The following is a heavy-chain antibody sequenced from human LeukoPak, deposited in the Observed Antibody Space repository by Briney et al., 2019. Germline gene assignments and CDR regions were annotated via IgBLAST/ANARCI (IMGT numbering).Heavy chain of an antibody. V-gene: IGHV4-39*01. Sequence: SETLSLTCTVSGGSISSSVYYWGWIRQPPGKGLEWIGSIYYSGSTYYNPSLKGRVAISVDTSKNQFALKLTSVTAADTAVYYCARHPQYWGQGTLVTVSS. CDR2: IYYSGST. CDR3: ARHPQY. J-gene: IGHJ4*02. CDR1: GGSISSSVYY.